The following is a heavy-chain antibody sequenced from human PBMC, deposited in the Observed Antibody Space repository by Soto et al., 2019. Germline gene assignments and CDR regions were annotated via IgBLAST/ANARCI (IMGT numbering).Heavy chain of an antibody. CDR1: GFTVSSNY. CDR3: AREGGGSGSGYYYYGMDV. J-gene: IGHJ6*02. Sequence: EVQLVETGGGLIQPGGSLRLSCAASGFTVSSNYMSWVRQAPGKGLEWVSVIYSGGSTYYADSVKGRVTISRDNSKNTLYLQMNSLRAEDTAVYYCAREGGGSGSGYYYYGMDVWGQGTTVTVSS. D-gene: IGHD3-10*01. CDR2: IYSGGST. V-gene: IGHV3-53*02.